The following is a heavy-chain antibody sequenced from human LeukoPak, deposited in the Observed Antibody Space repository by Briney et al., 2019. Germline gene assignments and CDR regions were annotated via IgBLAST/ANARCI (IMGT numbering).Heavy chain of an antibody. V-gene: IGHV3-23*01. Sequence: GASLRLSSAAAEFTFSSYAMTGVRQAPGKRLGWVSSMSDSCGSTFYADSVNGRFTISRDNSNNTLYLKMSSLRAEDTAVYFCAKDWLRNFGTRWGQGNLVTVSS. D-gene: IGHD1-1*01. J-gene: IGHJ4*02. CDR1: EFTFSSYA. CDR3: AKDWLRNFGTR. CDR2: MSDSCGST.